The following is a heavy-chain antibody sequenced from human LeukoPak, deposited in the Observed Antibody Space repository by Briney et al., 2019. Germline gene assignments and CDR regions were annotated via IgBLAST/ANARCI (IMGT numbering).Heavy chain of an antibody. J-gene: IGHJ4*02. V-gene: IGHV4-38-2*02. Sequence: SETLSLTCTVSGYSISSGYYWGWIRQPPGKGLEWIGSIYYSGNTYYNPSLESRVTISVDTSKNVFSLRLTSMTAADTAIYYCARGTLTTHFDYWGQGTLVTVSS. D-gene: IGHD4-17*01. CDR2: IYYSGNT. CDR3: ARGTLTTHFDY. CDR1: GYSISSGYY.